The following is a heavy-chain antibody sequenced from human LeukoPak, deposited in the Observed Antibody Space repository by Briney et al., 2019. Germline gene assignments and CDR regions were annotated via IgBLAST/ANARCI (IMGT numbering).Heavy chain of an antibody. CDR3: ASEVSGSFDY. CDR2: ISGSGGST. D-gene: IGHD1-26*01. J-gene: IGHJ4*02. V-gene: IGHV3-23*01. CDR1: GFTFINYG. Sequence: GGSLRLSCAASGFTFINYGMNWVRQPPGKGLEWVSGISGSGGSTYSADSVKGRFIISRDNSKNMMYLQMNSLRAEDTAVYYCASEVSGSFDYWGQGTLVTVSS.